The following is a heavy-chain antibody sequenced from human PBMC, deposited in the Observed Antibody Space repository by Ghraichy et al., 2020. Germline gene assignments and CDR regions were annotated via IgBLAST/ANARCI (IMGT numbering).Heavy chain of an antibody. CDR1: GYTFTSYG. CDR3: ARDILISHSGSWYGGADY. CDR2: ISAYNGKT. D-gene: IGHD6-13*01. Sequence: ASVKVSCKASGYTFTSYGISWVRQAPGQGLEWMGWISAYNGKTNYAQKLQGRVTMTTDTSTSTAFMELRSLRSDDTAVYYCARDILISHSGSWYGGADYWGQGTLVTVSS. V-gene: IGHV1-18*01. J-gene: IGHJ4*02.